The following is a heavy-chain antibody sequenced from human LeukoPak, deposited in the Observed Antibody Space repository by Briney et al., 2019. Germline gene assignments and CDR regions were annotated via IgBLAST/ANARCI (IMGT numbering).Heavy chain of an antibody. Sequence: GLSLRLPRAASRLTHRIHWMPWPRHAPGKGREWVANIKQDGRQKYYVDSVKGRFTISRDNAKNSLYLQMNSLRAEDTAVYYCASDAPAAGTQFDYWGQGTLVTVSS. D-gene: IGHD6-13*01. CDR2: IKQDGRQK. J-gene: IGHJ4*02. CDR3: ASDAPAAGTQFDY. V-gene: IGHV3-7*05. CDR1: RLTHRIHW.